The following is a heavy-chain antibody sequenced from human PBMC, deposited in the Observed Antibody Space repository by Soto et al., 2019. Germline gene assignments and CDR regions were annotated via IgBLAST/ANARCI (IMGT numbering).Heavy chain of an antibody. J-gene: IGHJ6*02. CDR1: GFTFSSYG. Sequence: QVQLVESGGGVVQPGRSLRLSCAASGFTFSSYGMHWVRQAPGKGLEWVAVIWYDGSNKYYADSVKGRFTISRDNSKNTLYLQMNSLRAEDTAVYYCAREPIRPLNTITYYYGMDVWGQVTTVTVSS. V-gene: IGHV3-33*01. D-gene: IGHD3-3*01. CDR3: AREPIRPLNTITYYYGMDV. CDR2: IWYDGSNK.